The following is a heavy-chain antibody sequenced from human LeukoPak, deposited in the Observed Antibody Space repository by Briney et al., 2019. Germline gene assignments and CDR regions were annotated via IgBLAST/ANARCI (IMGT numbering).Heavy chain of an antibody. CDR2: ISAYNGNT. CDR3: ARALTVRGVIPPGY. J-gene: IGHJ4*02. D-gene: IGHD3-10*01. CDR1: GYTFTSYG. Sequence: ASVKVSCNASGYTFTSYGISWVRQAPGQGLEWMGWISAYNGNTNYAQKLQGRVTMTTDTSTSTAYMELRSLRSDDTAVYYCARALTVRGVIPPGYWGQGTLVTVSS. V-gene: IGHV1-18*01.